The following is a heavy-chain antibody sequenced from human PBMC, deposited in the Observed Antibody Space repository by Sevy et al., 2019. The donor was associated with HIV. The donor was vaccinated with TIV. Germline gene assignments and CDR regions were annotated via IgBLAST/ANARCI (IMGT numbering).Heavy chain of an antibody. V-gene: IGHV3-64D*06. D-gene: IGHD3-10*01. CDR2: ISSNGGST. CDR1: GFTFSSYA. Sequence: GGSLRLSCSASGFTFSSYAMHWVRQAPGKGLEYVSVISSNGGSTYYADSVKGRFTISRDNSKNTRYLQMSSLRAEDTAVYYCVKGKRVPYYYYMDVWGKETTVTV. J-gene: IGHJ6*03. CDR3: VKGKRVPYYYYMDV.